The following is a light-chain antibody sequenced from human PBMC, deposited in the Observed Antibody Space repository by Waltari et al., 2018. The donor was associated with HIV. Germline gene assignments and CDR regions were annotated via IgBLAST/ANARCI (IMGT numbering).Light chain of an antibody. CDR3: QSYDGTTVV. CDR2: EDS. J-gene: IGLJ2*01. Sequence: NFILTQSHSVSESPGKTVTISCTRSSGGIGSTYIPRYQQRPGRSPDTVIYEDSQRPSGVPNRFSGSVDSSSNSASLTISGLKTEDEADYFCQSYDGTTVVFGGGTRLTVL. V-gene: IGLV6-57*01. CDR1: SGGIGSTY.